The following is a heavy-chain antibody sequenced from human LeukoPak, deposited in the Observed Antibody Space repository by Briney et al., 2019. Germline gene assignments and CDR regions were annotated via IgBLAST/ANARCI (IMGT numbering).Heavy chain of an antibody. Sequence: GGSLRLSCAASGFTFSSYAMHWVRQAPGKGPEWVAVISYDGSNKYYADSVKGRFTISRDNSKNTLYLQMNSLRAEDTAVYYCARDRGSSWMENWFDPWGQGTLVTVSS. CDR2: ISYDGSNK. D-gene: IGHD6-13*01. J-gene: IGHJ5*02. CDR1: GFTFSSYA. V-gene: IGHV3-30-3*01. CDR3: ARDRGSSWMENWFDP.